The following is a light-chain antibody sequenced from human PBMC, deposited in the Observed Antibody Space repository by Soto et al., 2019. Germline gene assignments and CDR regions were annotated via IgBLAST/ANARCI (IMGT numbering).Light chain of an antibody. V-gene: IGLV2-14*01. CDR1: SSDVGGYNS. CDR3: NSYTSSGTYV. J-gene: IGLJ1*01. CDR2: DVS. Sequence: QSVLTQPASVSGSPGQSITISCTGTSSDVGGYNSVSWFQQYPGKAPRLVIYDVSDRPSGVSNRISGSKSGNTASLTISGLQAEVEADYYCNSYTSSGTYVFGTGTKVTVL.